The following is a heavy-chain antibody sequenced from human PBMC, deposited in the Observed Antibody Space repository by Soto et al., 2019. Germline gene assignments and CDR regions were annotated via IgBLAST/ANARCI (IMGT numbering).Heavy chain of an antibody. CDR2: SRDKGNSYST. V-gene: IGHV3-72*01. CDR3: TRSITGTTSFDY. Sequence: EVQLVESGGGLVQPGGSLRLSCAGSGFIFSDYYIDWVRQAPGKGLEWVGRSRDKGNSYSTDYAASVKGRFIVSRDASKNSLYLQMNSLKTEDTALYYCTRSITGTTSFDYWGQGTLVTVSS. J-gene: IGHJ4*02. CDR1: GFIFSDYY. D-gene: IGHD1-7*01.